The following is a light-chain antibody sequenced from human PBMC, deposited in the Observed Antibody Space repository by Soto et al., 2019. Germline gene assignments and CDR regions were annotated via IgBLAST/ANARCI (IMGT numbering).Light chain of an antibody. J-gene: IGKJ4*01. V-gene: IGKV3-20*01. Sequence: EIVLTQSPGMLSLSPGERASLSCRASQSVSRNYIAWYRLKPGQAPRLVIHGASDRAPGIPDRFGGSGSGTDFTLTISRLEPEDFAVYYCQQYGRTPLTFGGGTKVDIK. CDR2: GAS. CDR1: QSVSRNY. CDR3: QQYGRTPLT.